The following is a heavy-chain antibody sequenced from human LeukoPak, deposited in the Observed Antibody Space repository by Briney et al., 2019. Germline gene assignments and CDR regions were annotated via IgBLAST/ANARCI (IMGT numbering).Heavy chain of an antibody. V-gene: IGHV3-15*01. CDR3: STDEGQNPGFDS. D-gene: IGHD1-14*01. CDR1: GFTFSNAW. Sequence: PGGSLRLSCAASGFTFSNAWMSWVRQAPGKGLEWVGRIKSKTDGGTTDYAAPVKGRFTISRDDSKNTLYLQMNSLKTKDTAVYYCSTDEGQNPGFDSWAQGTLVTVSS. CDR2: IKSKTDGGTT. J-gene: IGHJ4*02.